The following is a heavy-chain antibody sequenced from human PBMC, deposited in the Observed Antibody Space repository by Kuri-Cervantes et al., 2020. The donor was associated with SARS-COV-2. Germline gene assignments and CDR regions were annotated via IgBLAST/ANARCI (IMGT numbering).Heavy chain of an antibody. D-gene: IGHD6-6*01. CDR1: GFTFSSYW. CDR3: ARDRAYSSSEYNWFDP. J-gene: IGHJ5*02. Sequence: GESLKISCAASGFTFSSYWMSWVRQAPGKGLEWVANIKQDGSEKYYVDSVKGRFTISRDNAKNSLYLQMNSLRAGDTAVYYCARDRAYSSSEYNWFDPWGQGTLVTVSS. CDR2: IKQDGSEK. V-gene: IGHV3-7*01.